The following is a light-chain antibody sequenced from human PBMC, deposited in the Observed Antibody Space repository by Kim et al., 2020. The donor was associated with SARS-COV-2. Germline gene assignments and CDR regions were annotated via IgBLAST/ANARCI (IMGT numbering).Light chain of an antibody. CDR3: LQNRSYPWT. CDR2: AAS. V-gene: IGKV1-17*03. CDR1: QGISSR. Sequence: DIQMTQSPSAMSASVGDRVTITCRASQGISSRLTWFQQKPGKVPQRLIYAASRLQSGVPSRFSGGGSGTEFTLTISSLQPEDSATYNCLQNRSYPWTFGQGTKVDIK. J-gene: IGKJ1*01.